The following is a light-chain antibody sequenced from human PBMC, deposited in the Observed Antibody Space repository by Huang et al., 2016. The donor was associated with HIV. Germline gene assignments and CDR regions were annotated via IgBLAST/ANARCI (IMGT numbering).Light chain of an antibody. J-gene: IGKJ2*01. V-gene: IGKV1D-13*01. CDR2: DAS. CDR1: QGISRA. CDR3: QQFNNYPS. Sequence: AIQLTQSPSSLSASVGDRVTITCRASQGISRALAWYQQKPGKAPKLLISDASSLESGVPSRFSGSGSGTDFTLTISSLQPEDFATYYCQQFNNYPSFGQGTKLEIK.